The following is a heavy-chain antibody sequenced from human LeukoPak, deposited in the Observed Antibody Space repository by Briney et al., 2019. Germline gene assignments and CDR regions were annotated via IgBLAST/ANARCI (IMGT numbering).Heavy chain of an antibody. CDR1: GFTFSSYA. D-gene: IGHD1-14*01. CDR3: AKPARTDYADY. Sequence: GALRLSCAASGFTFSSYAMSWVRQAPGKGLEWVSGVSGSGGSTYYADSVKGRFTISRDNSKNTLYLQMNSLKAEDTAVYYCAKPARTDYADYWGRGTLVTVSS. J-gene: IGHJ4*02. CDR2: VSGSGGST. V-gene: IGHV3-23*01.